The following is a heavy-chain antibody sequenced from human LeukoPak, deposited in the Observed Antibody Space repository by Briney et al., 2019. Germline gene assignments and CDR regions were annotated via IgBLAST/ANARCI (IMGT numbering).Heavy chain of an antibody. CDR3: ARVVLWFGEFFV. CDR2: ISSSSSTI. J-gene: IGHJ4*02. CDR1: GFTFSSYS. D-gene: IGHD3-10*01. V-gene: IGHV3-48*01. Sequence: PGGSLRLSCAASGFTFSSYSMNWVRQAPGKGLGWVSYISSSSSTIYYADSVKGRFTISRDNAKNSLYLQMNSLRAEDTAVYYCARVVLWFGEFFVWGQGTLVTVSS.